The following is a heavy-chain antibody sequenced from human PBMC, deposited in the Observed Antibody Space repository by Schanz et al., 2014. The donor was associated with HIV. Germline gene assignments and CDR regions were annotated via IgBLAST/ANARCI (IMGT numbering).Heavy chain of an antibody. CDR3: AKDGNLYDSRYRGKGNYYHYYGMDV. J-gene: IGHJ6*02. D-gene: IGHD3-22*01. CDR2: ISHNGNND. V-gene: IGHV3-30*18. Sequence: QVQLVESGGGVVQPRRSLRLSCVASGFSFDSFGMHWVRQAPGKGLEWVAVISHNGNNDYYADSVKGRFTISRDNSKNTLYLQVKRLRTEDTAVYFCAKDGNLYDSRYRGKGNYYHYYGMDVWGQGTTVTVSS. CDR1: GFSFDSFG.